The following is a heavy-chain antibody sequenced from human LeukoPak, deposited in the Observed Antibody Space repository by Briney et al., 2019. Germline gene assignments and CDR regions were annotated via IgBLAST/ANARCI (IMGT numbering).Heavy chain of an antibody. CDR3: ARSYYDSSTRKRHIDY. CDR2: ISSSSSYI. CDR1: GYSISSGYY. Sequence: KPSETLSLTCAVSGYSISSGYYWGWIRQPPGKGLEWVSSISSSSSYIYYADSVKGRFTISRDNAKNSLYLQMNSLRAEDTAVYYCARSYYDSSTRKRHIDYWGQGTLVTVSS. V-gene: IGHV3-21*01. D-gene: IGHD3-22*01. J-gene: IGHJ4*02.